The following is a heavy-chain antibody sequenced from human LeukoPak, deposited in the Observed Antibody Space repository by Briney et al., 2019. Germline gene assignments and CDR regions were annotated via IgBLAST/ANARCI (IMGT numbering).Heavy chain of an antibody. CDR3: VAARLGYFQH. V-gene: IGHV4-59*01. CDR1: GGSISSYY. CDR2: IYYSGST. J-gene: IGHJ1*01. D-gene: IGHD6-6*01. Sequence: SETLSLTCTVSGGSISSYYWSWIRQPPGKGLEWIGYIYYSGSTIYNPSLKSRVTISVDTSKNQFSLKLSSVTAADTAVYYCVAARLGYFQHWGQGTLVTVS.